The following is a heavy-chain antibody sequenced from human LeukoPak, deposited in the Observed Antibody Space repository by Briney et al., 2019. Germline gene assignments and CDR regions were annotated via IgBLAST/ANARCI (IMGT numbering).Heavy chain of an antibody. CDR1: GFTFSSYG. J-gene: IGHJ4*02. Sequence: GGSLRLSCAASGFTFSSYGMHWVRQAPGKGLEWVAVISYDGSNKYYADSVKGRFTISRDNAKSSLSLQMNSLRAEDTAVYYCARGTGSIGPRPPFFDYWGQGTLVTVSS. V-gene: IGHV3-30*03. CDR3: ARGTGSIGPRPPFFDY. CDR2: ISYDGSNK. D-gene: IGHD6-6*01.